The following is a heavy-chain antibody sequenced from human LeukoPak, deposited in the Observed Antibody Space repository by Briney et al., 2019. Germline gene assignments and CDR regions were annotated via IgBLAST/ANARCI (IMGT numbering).Heavy chain of an antibody. CDR1: GGSISSGTYY. J-gene: IGHJ3*02. V-gene: IGHV4-61*01. CDR3: ARGAGFGYAPRNFFNPWWGLDAFDI. Sequence: PSQTLSLTCTVSGGSISSGTYYWTWIRQPPGKGLEWIGYIYYSGNSNYNPSLQSRLTISVDTSKNQFSLKLSSVTAADTAVYYCARGAGFGYAPRNFFNPWWGLDAFDIWGQGTMVTVSS. D-gene: IGHD3-10*01. CDR2: IYYSGNS.